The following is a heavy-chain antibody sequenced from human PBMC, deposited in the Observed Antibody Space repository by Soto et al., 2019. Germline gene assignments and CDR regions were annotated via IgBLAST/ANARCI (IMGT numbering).Heavy chain of an antibody. CDR1: GGTFSSYA. CDR3: ARGVGYGGNSGGVYFDY. V-gene: IGHV1-69*13. J-gene: IGHJ4*02. D-gene: IGHD4-17*01. CDR2: IIPIFGTA. Sequence: SVKVSCKASGGTFSSYAISWVRQAPGQGLKWMGGIIPIFGTANYAQKFQGRVTITADESTSTAYMELSSLRSEDTAVYYCARGVGYGGNSGGVYFDYWGQGALVTVSS.